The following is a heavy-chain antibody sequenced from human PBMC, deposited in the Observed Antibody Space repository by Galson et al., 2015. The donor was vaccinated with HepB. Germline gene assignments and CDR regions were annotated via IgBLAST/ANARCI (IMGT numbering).Heavy chain of an antibody. D-gene: IGHD4-23*01. CDR1: GYSFTSYW. V-gene: IGHV5-51*01. CDR2: IYPGDSDT. J-gene: IGHJ6*03. Sequence: QSGAEVKKPGESLKISCKGSGYSFTSYWIGWVRQMPGKGLEWMGIIYPGDSDTRYSPSFQGQVTISADKSISTAYLQWSSLKASDTAMYYCARLRVVQTRNSDYYYYMDVWGKGTTVTVSS. CDR3: ARLRVVQTRNSDYYYYMDV.